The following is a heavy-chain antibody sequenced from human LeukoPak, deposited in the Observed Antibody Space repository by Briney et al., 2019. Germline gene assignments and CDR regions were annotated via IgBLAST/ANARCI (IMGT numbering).Heavy chain of an antibody. D-gene: IGHD1-26*01. Sequence: GRSLRLSCAASGFTFSSYAMHWVRQAPGKGLEWVAVISYDGSNKYYADSVKGRFTISRDNYKNTLYLQMNSLRAEDTAVYYCARDRPSGSYSYEYFQHWGQGTLVTVSS. CDR1: GFTFSSYA. J-gene: IGHJ1*01. CDR3: ARDRPSGSYSYEYFQH. CDR2: ISYDGSNK. V-gene: IGHV3-30*01.